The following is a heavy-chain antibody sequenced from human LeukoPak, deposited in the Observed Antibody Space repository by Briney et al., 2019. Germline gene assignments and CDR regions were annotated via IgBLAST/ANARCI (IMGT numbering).Heavy chain of an antibody. CDR1: GGTFNSYA. J-gene: IGHJ6*02. Sequence: GASVKVSCKASGGTFNSYAISWVRQAPGQGLEWMGGIIPIFGTANYAQKFQGRVTITADESTSTAYMELSSLRSEDTAVYYCASSASALRLISKYQLPPYGMDVWGQGTTVTVSS. V-gene: IGHV1-69*13. D-gene: IGHD2-2*01. CDR2: IIPIFGTA. CDR3: ASSASALRLISKYQLPPYGMDV.